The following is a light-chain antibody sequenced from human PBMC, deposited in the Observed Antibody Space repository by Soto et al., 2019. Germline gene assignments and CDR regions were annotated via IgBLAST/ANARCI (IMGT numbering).Light chain of an antibody. CDR3: QQYNSYSGT. J-gene: IGKJ1*01. Sequence: GDRGPIPFRASQSISSWLAWYQQKPGKDPKLLIYDAYSLESGVTSRFSGSGSGTEFTLTISSLQPDDFATYYCQQYNSYSGTVGQGTKVEIK. CDR1: QSISSW. V-gene: IGKV1-5*01. CDR2: DAY.